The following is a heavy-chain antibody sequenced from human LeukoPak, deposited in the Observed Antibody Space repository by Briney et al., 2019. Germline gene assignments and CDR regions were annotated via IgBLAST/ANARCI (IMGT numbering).Heavy chain of an antibody. Sequence: PSETLSLTCTVSGYSISSGYYWGWIRQPPGKGLEWIGSIYHSGSTYYNPSLKSRVTISVDTSKNQFSLKLSSVTAADTAVHYCAREWGTLSQFRDFDYWGQGTLVTVSS. D-gene: IGHD3-16*01. J-gene: IGHJ4*02. CDR2: IYHSGST. V-gene: IGHV4-38-2*02. CDR3: AREWGTLSQFRDFDY. CDR1: GYSISSGYY.